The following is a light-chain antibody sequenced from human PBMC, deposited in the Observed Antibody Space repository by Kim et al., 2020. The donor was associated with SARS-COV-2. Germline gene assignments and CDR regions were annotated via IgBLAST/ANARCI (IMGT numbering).Light chain of an antibody. V-gene: IGLV2-8*01. CDR3: SSYAGSNNLV. J-gene: IGLJ3*02. Sequence: GQSVTISCTGTSSDVGGYNYVSWYQQHPGKAPKLMIYEVSKRPSGVPDRFSGSKSGNTASLTVSGLQAEDEADYYCSSYAGSNNLVFGGGTQLNVL. CDR2: EVS. CDR1: SSDVGGYNY.